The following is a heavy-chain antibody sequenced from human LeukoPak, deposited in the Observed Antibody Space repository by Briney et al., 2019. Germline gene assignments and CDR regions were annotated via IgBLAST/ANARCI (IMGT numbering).Heavy chain of an antibody. V-gene: IGHV4-39*07. Sequence: SETLSLTCAASGGSVSSSKYLWGWIRQPPGKELEWIGSISYSGNADYNPSLRSRVTLSVDTSKNQFSLKLTSVTAADSAVYYCAGLGVMVLVYQSESWGQGTPVTVSS. CDR3: AGLGVMVLVYQSES. CDR2: ISYSGNA. J-gene: IGHJ5*02. CDR1: GGSVSSSKYL. D-gene: IGHD2/OR15-2a*01.